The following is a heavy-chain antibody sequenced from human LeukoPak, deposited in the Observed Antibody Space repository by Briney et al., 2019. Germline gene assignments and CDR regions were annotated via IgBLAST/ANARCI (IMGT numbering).Heavy chain of an antibody. J-gene: IGHJ4*02. CDR3: ARHSPLWGY. D-gene: IGHD7-27*01. V-gene: IGHV3-7*04. CDR2: IKQDGSEK. CDR1: GLAFSTYA. Sequence: GGSLRLSCAASGLAFSTYAMSWVRQAPGKGLEWVANIKQDGSEKYYVDSVKGRFTISRDNAKNSLYLQMNSLRAEDTAVYYCARHSPLWGYWGQGTLVTVSS.